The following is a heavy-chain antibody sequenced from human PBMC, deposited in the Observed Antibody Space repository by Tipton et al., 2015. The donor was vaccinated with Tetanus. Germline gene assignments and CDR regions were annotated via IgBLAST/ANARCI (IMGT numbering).Heavy chain of an antibody. CDR2: IFYSGNT. CDR3: ARDRGLTTGGGIGMDV. CDR1: GGSMSTYY. J-gene: IGHJ6*02. D-gene: IGHD4-17*01. V-gene: IGHV4-59*01. Sequence: TLSLTCTVSGGSMSTYYWNWIRQSPGEGLEWIGYIFYSGNTNYNPSLKTRVTISVDTSKNQFSLKLSSVTAADTAVYCCARDRGLTTGGGIGMDVWGQGTTVTVSS.